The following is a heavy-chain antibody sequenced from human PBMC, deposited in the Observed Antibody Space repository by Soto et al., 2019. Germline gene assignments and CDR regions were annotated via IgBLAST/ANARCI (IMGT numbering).Heavy chain of an antibody. CDR1: GGTFSSYT. J-gene: IGHJ4*02. D-gene: IGHD3-22*01. Sequence: EASVKVSCKASGGTFSSYTISWVRQAPGQGLEWMGRIIANNGIANYAQNLQGRVTMTTDASTRRAYMELRSLTSDDTAVYYCAREYYDSSGYPRFDYWGQGTQVTVSS. CDR2: IIANNGIA. V-gene: IGHV1-18*01. CDR3: AREYYDSSGYPRFDY.